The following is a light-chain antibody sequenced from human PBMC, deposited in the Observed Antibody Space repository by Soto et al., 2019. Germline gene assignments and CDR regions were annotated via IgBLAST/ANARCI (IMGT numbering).Light chain of an antibody. CDR3: QGRSNGPGLT. V-gene: IGKV3-11*01. CDR1: QSIRTH. J-gene: IGKJ4*01. Sequence: EIALTQAPATLSLSPGERASLSCRASQSIRTHLAWYQQKPGQPPRLLIYDASTRATGIPARFSGSGSGTEFPLTLRPLEPEDFAISFCQGRSNGPGLTFRGGTKVEV. CDR2: DAS.